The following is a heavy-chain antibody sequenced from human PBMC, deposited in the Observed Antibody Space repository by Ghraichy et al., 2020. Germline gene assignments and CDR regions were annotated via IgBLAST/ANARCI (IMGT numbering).Heavy chain of an antibody. CDR1: GFTFSSYA. Sequence: GSLRLSCAASGFTFSSYAMSWVRQAPGKGLEWVSAISGSGGSTYYADSVKGRFTISRDNSKNTLYLQMNSLRAEDTAVYYCAKDQLLYRRRADYFDYWGQGTLVTVSS. V-gene: IGHV3-23*01. J-gene: IGHJ4*02. CDR3: AKDQLLYRRRADYFDY. D-gene: IGHD2-2*02. CDR2: ISGSGGST.